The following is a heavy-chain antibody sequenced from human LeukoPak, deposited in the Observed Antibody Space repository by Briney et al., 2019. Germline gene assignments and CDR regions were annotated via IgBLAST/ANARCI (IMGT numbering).Heavy chain of an antibody. V-gene: IGHV3-48*02. J-gene: IGHJ4*02. Sequence: GGSLRLSCAASGFTFSRFNMNWVRQAPGKGLEWVSYISSSSSNIYYADSVKGRFTISRDNAQNSLYLQMNSLRDADTAVYFCARDYHNSGSYPFDYWGQGTLVTVSS. CDR3: ARDYHNSGSYPFDY. D-gene: IGHD3-10*01. CDR1: GFTFSRFN. CDR2: ISSSSSNI.